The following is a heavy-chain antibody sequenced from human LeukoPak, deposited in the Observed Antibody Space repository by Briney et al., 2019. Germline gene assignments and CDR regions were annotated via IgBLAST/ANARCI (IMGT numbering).Heavy chain of an antibody. Sequence: TSETLSLTCTVSGGSISSSSYYWGWIRQPPGKGLEWIGSIYYSGSTYCNPSLKSRVTISVDTSKNQFSLKLSSVTAADTAVYYCARTRYYYNSRSYGAPYYFDYWGQGTLVTVSS. V-gene: IGHV4-39*01. CDR3: ARTRYYYNSRSYGAPYYFDY. D-gene: IGHD3-10*01. J-gene: IGHJ4*02. CDR2: IYYSGST. CDR1: GGSISSSSYY.